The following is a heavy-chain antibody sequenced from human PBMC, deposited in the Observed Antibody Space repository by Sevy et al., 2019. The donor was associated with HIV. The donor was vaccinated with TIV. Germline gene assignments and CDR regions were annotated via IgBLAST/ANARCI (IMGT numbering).Heavy chain of an antibody. J-gene: IGHJ3*02. CDR1: GFTFSSSA. CDR3: ARDRDMITFGVAEAFDI. CDR2: ISSSSNYI. D-gene: IGHD3-16*01. Sequence: GGSLRLSCAASGFTFSSSAMNWVRQTPGKALEWVSSISSSSNYIYYPDSLKGRFTISRDNAKNSLYLQMTSLRAEDTAGDYCARDRDMITFGVAEAFDIWGQGTMVTVSS. V-gene: IGHV3-21*01.